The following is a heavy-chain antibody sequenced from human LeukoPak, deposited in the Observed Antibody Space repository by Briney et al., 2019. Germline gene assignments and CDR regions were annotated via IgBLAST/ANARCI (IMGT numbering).Heavy chain of an antibody. D-gene: IGHD2-8*01. CDR3: ALAPNSNWFDF. J-gene: IGHJ5*01. CDR2: IHYSGNS. Sequence: SETLSLTCSVSGDSISNFYWNWIRQPPGKRLEWIGNIHYSGNSNYNPSLQSRVTISIDTSRKQLFLKLTSVTAADTAVYYCALAPNSNWFDFWGQGTLVTISS. V-gene: IGHV4-59*08. CDR1: GDSISNFY.